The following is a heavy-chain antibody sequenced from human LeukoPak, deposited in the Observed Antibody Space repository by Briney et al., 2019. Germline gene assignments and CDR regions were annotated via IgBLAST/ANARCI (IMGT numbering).Heavy chain of an antibody. CDR3: ARVVLSYFGMDV. Sequence: SETLSLTCAVYGGSFSGYYWSWIRQPPGKGVEWIGEINHSGSTNYNPSLKSRVTISVDTSKNQFSLKLSSVTAADTAVYYCARVVLSYFGMDVWGQGTTVTVSS. CDR2: INHSGST. D-gene: IGHD6-13*01. V-gene: IGHV4-34*01. J-gene: IGHJ6*02. CDR1: GGSFSGYY.